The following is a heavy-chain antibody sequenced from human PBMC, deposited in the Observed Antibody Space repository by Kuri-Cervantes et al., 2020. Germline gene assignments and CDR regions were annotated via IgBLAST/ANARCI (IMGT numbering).Heavy chain of an antibody. CDR2: INPNSGGT. CDR1: GYTFTGYY. J-gene: IGHJ3*02. Sequence: ASVKVSCKASGYTFTGYYMHWVRQAPGQGLEWMGWINPNSGGTNYAQKFQGWVTMTRDTSISTAYMELSRLRSDDTAVYYCARDGLGAAASLAFAIWGQGTMVTVSS. V-gene: IGHV1-2*04. D-gene: IGHD6-13*01. CDR3: ARDGLGAAASLAFAI.